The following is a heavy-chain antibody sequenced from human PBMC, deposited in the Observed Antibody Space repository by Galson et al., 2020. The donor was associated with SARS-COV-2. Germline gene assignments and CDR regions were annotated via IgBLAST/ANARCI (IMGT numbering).Heavy chain of an antibody. CDR2: INPNSGGT. J-gene: IGHJ6*02. D-gene: IGHD3-22*01. V-gene: IGHV1-2*05. CDR3: ARSLGVYDSSGYWGGMDV. Sequence: ASVKVSCKASGYTFTGYYMHWVRQAPGQGLEWMGRINPNSGGTNYAQKFQGRVTMTRDTSISTAYMELSRLRSDDTVVDYCARSLGVYDSSGYWGGMDVWVQGTTVTVSS. CDR1: GYTFTGYY.